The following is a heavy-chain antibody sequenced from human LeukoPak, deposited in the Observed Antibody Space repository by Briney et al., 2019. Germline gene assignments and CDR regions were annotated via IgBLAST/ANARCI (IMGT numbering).Heavy chain of an antibody. Sequence: PGGSLRLSCAASGFTFSSYAMSWVRQAPGKGLEWVSSITSSGAATYYADSVKGRFTISRDNSDNTLYLQMNSLRGDDTAVYYCAKEGIDAFDVWGQGTMVTVSS. CDR3: AKEGIDAFDV. CDR2: ITSSGAAT. V-gene: IGHV3-23*01. J-gene: IGHJ3*01. CDR1: GFTFSSYA.